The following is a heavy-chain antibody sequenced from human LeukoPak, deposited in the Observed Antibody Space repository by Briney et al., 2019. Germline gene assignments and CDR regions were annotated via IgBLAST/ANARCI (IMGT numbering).Heavy chain of an antibody. CDR3: AQDRAWAQYYY. CDR2: IGGSGGFIT. D-gene: IGHD3-10*01. Sequence: GGSLRLSCATSGFTFSTHGINWVRHSPGRGLEWVAAIGGSGGFITYYADSVKGRSFVSRDNSRATSYLQMNGLRVEDTAIYYCAQDRAWAQYYYWGQGTLVTVSS. CDR1: GFTFSTHG. V-gene: IGHV3-23*01. J-gene: IGHJ4*02.